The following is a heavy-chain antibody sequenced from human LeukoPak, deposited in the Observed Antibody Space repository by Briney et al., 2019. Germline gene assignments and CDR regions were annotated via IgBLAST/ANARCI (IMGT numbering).Heavy chain of an antibody. CDR2: NHSSGTT. CDR3: GRLNLPAVSGAFDY. CDR1: GGSISTYY. D-gene: IGHD2-2*01. J-gene: IGHJ4*02. Sequence: SETLSLTCTVSGGSISTYYWSWIRQPAGKGLEWIGRNHSSGTTHYNPSLRSRVTLSIDTSKNQFSLKLSSVTAADTAVYYCGRLNLPAVSGAFDYWGQGTLVTVSS. V-gene: IGHV4-4*07.